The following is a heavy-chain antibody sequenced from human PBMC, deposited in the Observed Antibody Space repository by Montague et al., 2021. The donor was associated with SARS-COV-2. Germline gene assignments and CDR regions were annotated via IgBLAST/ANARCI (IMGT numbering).Heavy chain of an antibody. D-gene: IGHD3-3*01. Sequence: SETLSLTCAVYGGSFNDYYWTWIRQPPGKGLEWMGEINDSGSSNYNPSLKNRVSISVDKSKNQISLKLTSVTAADTATYSCARGQVTIFAVLIMVPAAGAIDGWGQGTTVTVSS. J-gene: IGHJ6*02. CDR1: GGSFNDYY. CDR3: ARGQVTIFAVLIMVPAAGAIDG. CDR2: INDSGSS. V-gene: IGHV4-34*01.